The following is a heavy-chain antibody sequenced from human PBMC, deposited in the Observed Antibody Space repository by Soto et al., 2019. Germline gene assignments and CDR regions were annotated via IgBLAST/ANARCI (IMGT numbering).Heavy chain of an antibody. Sequence: LSGEASGVTFGSYAVNWVRQAPGKGLEWVSVISGSGGTTYYADSVKGRFTISRDNSKNTLYLQMNSLRAEDTAVYYCARGAALPGIASSWGQGTLVTVSS. D-gene: IGHD6-13*01. CDR2: ISGSGGTT. CDR3: ARGAALPGIASS. J-gene: IGHJ5*02. V-gene: IGHV3-23*01. CDR1: GVTFGSYA.